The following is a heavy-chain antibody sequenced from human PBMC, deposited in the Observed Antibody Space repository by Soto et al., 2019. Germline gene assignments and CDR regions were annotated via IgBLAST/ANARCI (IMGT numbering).Heavy chain of an antibody. CDR3: ARWFTYGNFDYFDY. D-gene: IGHD3-10*01. V-gene: IGHV3-74*01. Sequence: GGSLRLSCAASGFTFSSDWMHWFRQAPGKGLVWVSRIDSGGRTTTYADSVKGRFTISRDNAKNTLYLQMNGLRAEDTALYYCARWFTYGNFDYFDYWGQGTLVTVSS. J-gene: IGHJ4*02. CDR2: IDSGGRTT. CDR1: GFTFSSDW.